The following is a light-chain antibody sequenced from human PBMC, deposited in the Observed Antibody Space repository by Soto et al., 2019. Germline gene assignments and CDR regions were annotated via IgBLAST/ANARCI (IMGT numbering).Light chain of an antibody. CDR1: SEYSSYA. CDR3: QTWGTGGHVT. V-gene: IGLV4-69*01. CDR2: VNSDGSH. J-gene: IGLJ2*01. Sequence: QSVLTQSPSASASLGASVKLTCTLSSEYSSYAIAWHQQQTEKGPRYLMKVNSDGSHNKGDGIPDRFSGSSSATERFLTISSLQSDDEADYFCQTWGTGGHVTFGGGTKLTVL.